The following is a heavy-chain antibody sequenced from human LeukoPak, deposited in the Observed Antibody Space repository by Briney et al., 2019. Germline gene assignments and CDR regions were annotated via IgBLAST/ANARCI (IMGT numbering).Heavy chain of an antibody. D-gene: IGHD3-22*01. CDR1: GYTFTGYY. V-gene: IGHV1-2*02. Sequence: RASVKVSCKASGYTFTGYYMHWVRQAPGQGLEWMGWINPNSGGTNYAQKFQGRVTMTRDTSISTAYMELSRLRSDDTAVYYCARVPYYYDSSGYPDYWGQGTLVTVSS. CDR3: ARVPYYYDSSGYPDY. CDR2: INPNSGGT. J-gene: IGHJ4*02.